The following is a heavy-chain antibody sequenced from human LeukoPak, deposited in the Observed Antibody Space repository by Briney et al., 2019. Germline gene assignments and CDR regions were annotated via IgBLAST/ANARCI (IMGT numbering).Heavy chain of an antibody. D-gene: IGHD3-22*01. J-gene: IGHJ3*02. CDR1: GFTFSSYA. CDR3: AKDAKPYYYDSSGYYYAGAFDI. CDR2: ISGSGGST. V-gene: IGHV3-23*01. Sequence: GGSLRLSCAASGFTFSSYAMSWVRQAPGKGLEWVSAISGSGGSTYYAGSVKGRFTISRDNSKNTLHLQMNSLRAKDTAVYYCAKDAKPYYYDSSGYYYAGAFDIWGQGTMVTVSS.